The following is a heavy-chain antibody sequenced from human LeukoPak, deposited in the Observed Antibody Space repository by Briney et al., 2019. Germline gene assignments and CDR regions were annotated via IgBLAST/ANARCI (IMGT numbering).Heavy chain of an antibody. D-gene: IGHD5-18*01. CDR3: ASGYSYGYYYLDN. V-gene: IGHV3-74*01. J-gene: IGHJ4*02. Sequence: GGSLRLSCAASGFTFSSHWMYWVRQAPGKGLVLVSRINSDGTSTTYGDSVGGRFTSSRDNAQNTLYLQMNSLRAEDTAVYYCASGYSYGYYYLDNWGQGTLVTVSS. CDR2: INSDGTST. CDR1: GFTFSSHW.